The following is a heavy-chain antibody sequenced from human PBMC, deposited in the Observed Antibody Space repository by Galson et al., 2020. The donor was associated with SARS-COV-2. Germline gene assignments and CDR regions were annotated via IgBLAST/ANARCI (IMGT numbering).Heavy chain of an antibody. D-gene: IGHD6-13*01. V-gene: IGHV2-26*01. J-gene: IGHJ5*02. CDR1: GFSLSNARMG. Sequence: SGPTLVKPTETLTLTCTVSGFSLSNARMGVSWLRQPPGKALEWLAHIFSNDEKSYSTSLKSRLTISKDTSKSQVVLTMTNMDPVDTATYYCARTAIYSSSQIGVFRGWFDPWGQGTLVTVSS. CDR3: ARTAIYSSSQIGVFRGWFDP. CDR2: IFSNDEK.